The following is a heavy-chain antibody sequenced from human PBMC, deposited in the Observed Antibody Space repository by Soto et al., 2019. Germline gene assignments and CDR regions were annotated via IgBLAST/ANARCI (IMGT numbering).Heavy chain of an antibody. J-gene: IGHJ3*02. CDR1: GGTFSRYT. CDR2: IIPILGIA. CDR3: ARRCSGGSCDGHDAFDM. Sequence: SVKVSCKSSGGTFSRYTISCVRQAPGQGLEWMGRIIPILGIANYAQKFQGRVTIIADKSTSTAYMELSSLRSEDTAVYYCARRCSGGSCDGHDAFDMWGQGTMVTVSS. V-gene: IGHV1-69*02. D-gene: IGHD2-15*01.